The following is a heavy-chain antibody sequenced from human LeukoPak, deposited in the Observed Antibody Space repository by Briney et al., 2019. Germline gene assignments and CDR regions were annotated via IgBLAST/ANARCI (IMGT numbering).Heavy chain of an antibody. D-gene: IGHD2-2*01. V-gene: IGHV1-69*05. Sequence: EASVKVSCKASGGTFSSYAISWVRQAPGQGLEWMGRIIPIFGTANYAQKFQGRVTITTDESTSTAYMELSSLRSEDTAVYYCARDFRYCSSTSCSSNFDYWGQGTLVTVSS. CDR3: ARDFRYCSSTSCSSNFDY. J-gene: IGHJ4*02. CDR2: IIPIFGTA. CDR1: GGTFSSYA.